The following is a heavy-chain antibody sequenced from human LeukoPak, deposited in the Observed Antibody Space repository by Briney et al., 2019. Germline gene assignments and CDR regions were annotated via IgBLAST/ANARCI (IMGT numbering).Heavy chain of an antibody. D-gene: IGHD2/OR15-2a*01. J-gene: IGHJ3*01. V-gene: IGHV3-7*04. CDR2: IKQDGSEK. CDR3: ARGGFYTDPDAFDV. CDR1: GFTFSSYE. Sequence: GGSLRLSCAASGFTFSSYEMNWVRQAPGKGLEWVANIKQDGSEKYTVDSVKGRFTISRDNTKNSQSLQMNSLRVEDTAVYYCARGGFYTDPDAFDVWGQGTMVTVSS.